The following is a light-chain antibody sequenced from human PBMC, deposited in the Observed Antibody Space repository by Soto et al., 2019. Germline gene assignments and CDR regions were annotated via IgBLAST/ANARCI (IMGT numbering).Light chain of an antibody. CDR3: CSFAAMSGYV. V-gene: IGLV2-11*01. Sequence: QSVLTQPRSVSGSPGQSVTISCTGTSSDVGAYDHVSWYQQHPGKAPKLMIHDVNQRPSGVPDRRSGSKSGNTASLTISGLQAEDEADYYCCSFAAMSGYVFGTGTKLTVL. CDR1: SSDVGAYDH. J-gene: IGLJ1*01. CDR2: DVN.